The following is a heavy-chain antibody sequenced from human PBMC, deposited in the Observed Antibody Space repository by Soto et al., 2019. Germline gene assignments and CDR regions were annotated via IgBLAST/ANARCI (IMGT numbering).Heavy chain of an antibody. D-gene: IGHD1-26*01. Sequence: GASVKVSCKVSGYTLTELSMDCVRQAPGKGLEWMGGFDPEDGETIYAQKFQGRVTMTEDTSTDTAYMELSSLRSEDTAVYYCATDFLVGAHRTDPAMDVWGQGTTVTVSS. CDR1: GYTLTELS. V-gene: IGHV1-24*01. J-gene: IGHJ6*02. CDR3: ATDFLVGAHRTDPAMDV. CDR2: FDPEDGET.